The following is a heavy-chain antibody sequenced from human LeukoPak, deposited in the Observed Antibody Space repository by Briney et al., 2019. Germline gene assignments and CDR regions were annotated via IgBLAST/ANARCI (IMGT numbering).Heavy chain of an antibody. V-gene: IGHV3-21*01. Sequence: GGSLRLSCAASGFTFSSYSMNWVRQAPGKGLEWVSSISSSSSYIYYADSVKGRFTISRDNAKNSLYLQMNSLRAEDTAVYYCARDVWDIVVVPAAMPFGMDVWGQGTTVTVSS. CDR2: ISSSSSYI. J-gene: IGHJ6*02. CDR3: ARDVWDIVVVPAAMPFGMDV. D-gene: IGHD2-2*01. CDR1: GFTFSSYS.